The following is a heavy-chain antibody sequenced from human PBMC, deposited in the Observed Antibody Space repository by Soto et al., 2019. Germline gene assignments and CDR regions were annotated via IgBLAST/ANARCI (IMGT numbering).Heavy chain of an antibody. Sequence: QITLQESGPTLVKPTQTLTLTCTFSGFSLSTSGVGVGWIRQPPGKALEWLALIYWDDDKRYSPSLKSRLTHRNDTSKNQVVLTMPNMDPVDTATYYCAHYFHVDHEGNWFDPRGQGTLVTFSS. V-gene: IGHV2-5*02. D-gene: IGHD3-16*01. J-gene: IGHJ5*02. CDR2: IYWDDDK. CDR3: AHYFHVDHEGNWFDP. CDR1: GFSLSTSGVG.